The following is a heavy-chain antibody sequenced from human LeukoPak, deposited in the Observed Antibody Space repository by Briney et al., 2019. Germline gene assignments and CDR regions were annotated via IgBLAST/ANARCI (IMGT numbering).Heavy chain of an antibody. Sequence: SETLSLTCTVPGGSISSSSYYWGWIRQPPGKGLEWIGSIYYSGSTYYNPSLKSRVTISVDTSKNQFSLKLSSVTAADTAVYYCARVFSPIQLWLPNWGQGTLVTVSS. CDR1: GGSISSSSYY. J-gene: IGHJ4*02. V-gene: IGHV4-39*07. D-gene: IGHD5-18*01. CDR2: IYYSGST. CDR3: ARVFSPIQLWLPN.